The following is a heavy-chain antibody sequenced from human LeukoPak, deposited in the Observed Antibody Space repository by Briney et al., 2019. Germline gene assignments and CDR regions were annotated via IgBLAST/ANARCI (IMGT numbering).Heavy chain of an antibody. CDR1: GFSFRNYW. CDR3: ARALGSVADF. D-gene: IGHD6-6*01. Sequence: PGGSLRLSCAASGFSFRNYWMHWVRQAPGKGLVWLSRISSDGSSTTYADSVKGRFTISRDNAKNTLYLHMNSLRAEDTAIYYCARALGSVADFWGQGTMVTVSS. CDR2: ISSDGSST. J-gene: IGHJ4*02. V-gene: IGHV3-74*01.